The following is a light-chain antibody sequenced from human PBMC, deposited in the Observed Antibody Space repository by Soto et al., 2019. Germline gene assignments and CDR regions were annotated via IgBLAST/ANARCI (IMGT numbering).Light chain of an antibody. CDR3: QQYNNWPPIT. CDR2: GAS. V-gene: IGKV3-15*01. Sequence: EIVMTQSPATLSVSPGERATLSCRASQSISYNLAWYQQKPGQAPRLLISGASTRASGIPARFSGSGSGTEFTLTISSLQSEDFALYYCQQYNNWPPITFGQGTRLEIK. J-gene: IGKJ5*01. CDR1: QSISYN.